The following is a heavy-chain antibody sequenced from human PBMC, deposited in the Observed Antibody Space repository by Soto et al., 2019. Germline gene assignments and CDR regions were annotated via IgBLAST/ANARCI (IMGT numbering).Heavy chain of an antibody. J-gene: IGHJ4*02. Sequence: QVQLQESGPGVVEPSQTLSLTCTVSGGSINNNGYFWSWIRQPPGSGLEWIGHIYNSGSTYSNPSLKSRLTIAVATSKNQFPLKLSSVTAADTAVYYWARVPSGDKVDYWGQGTLVTVSS. CDR2: IYNSGST. V-gene: IGHV4-30-4*01. CDR1: GGSINNNGYF. D-gene: IGHD1-26*01. CDR3: ARVPSGDKVDY.